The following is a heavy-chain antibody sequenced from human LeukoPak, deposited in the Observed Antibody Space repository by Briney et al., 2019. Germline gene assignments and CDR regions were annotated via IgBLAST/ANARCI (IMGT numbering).Heavy chain of an antibody. CDR3: ARGDGETGAFDI. V-gene: IGHV1-2*02. CDR1: GYTFTGYY. D-gene: IGHD4-17*01. Sequence: ASVKVSCKASGYTFTGYYMHWVRQAPGQGLEWMGWINPNSGGTNYAQKFQGRVTMTRNTSISTAYMELSSLRSEDTAVYYCARGDGETGAFDIWGQGTMVTVSS. J-gene: IGHJ3*02. CDR2: INPNSGGT.